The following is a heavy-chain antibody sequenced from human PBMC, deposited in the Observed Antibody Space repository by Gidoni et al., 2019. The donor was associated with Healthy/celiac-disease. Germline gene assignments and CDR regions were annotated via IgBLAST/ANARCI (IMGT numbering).Heavy chain of an antibody. CDR3: ARGNRGGAFDI. CDR1: GFTFSSYS. D-gene: IGHD3-16*01. CDR2: IRSSSSYI. J-gene: IGHJ3*02. Sequence: EVQLVESGGGLVKPGGSLRLSCAASGFTFSSYSMNWVRQAPGKGLEWVSAIRSSSSYIYYADSVKGRFTISRDNAKNSLYLQMNSLRAEDTAVYYCARGNRGGAFDIWGQGTMVTVSS. V-gene: IGHV3-21*01.